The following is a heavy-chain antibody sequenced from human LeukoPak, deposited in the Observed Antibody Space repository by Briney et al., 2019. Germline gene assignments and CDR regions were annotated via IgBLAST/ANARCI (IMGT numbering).Heavy chain of an antibody. D-gene: IGHD1-26*01. Sequence: GGSLRLSCAASGFTFSNYWMSWVRQAPGKGLEWVANIKQNGREKHYVDSVKGRFTISRDNAKNSLYLQMNSLRAEDTAVYYCARDSGDHWGQGTLVTVSS. CDR2: IKQNGREK. J-gene: IGHJ4*02. CDR3: ARDSGDH. V-gene: IGHV3-7*05. CDR1: GFTFSNYW.